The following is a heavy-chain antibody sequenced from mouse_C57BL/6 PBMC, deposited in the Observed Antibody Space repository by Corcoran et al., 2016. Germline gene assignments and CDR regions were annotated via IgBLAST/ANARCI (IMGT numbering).Heavy chain of an antibody. D-gene: IGHD2-5*01. Sequence: QIQLVQSGPELKKPGETVKISCKASGYTFTTYGMSWVKQAPGKGVKWMGWINTYSGVPTYADDFKGRFAFSLETSASTVYLQINNLKNEDTATYLCATGSNHQAWFAYWGQGTLVTVSA. CDR1: GYTFTTYG. CDR3: ATGSNHQAWFAY. V-gene: IGHV9-3*01. CDR2: INTYSGVP. J-gene: IGHJ3*01.